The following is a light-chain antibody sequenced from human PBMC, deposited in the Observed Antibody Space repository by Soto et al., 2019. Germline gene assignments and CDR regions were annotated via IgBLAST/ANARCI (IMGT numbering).Light chain of an antibody. Sequence: ETVLTQSPGTLSLSPGERATLSCRASQSVSNNYLAWYQQKPGQAPRLLIYGASSRATGIPDSFSGSGSGTDFTLTINRLEPEDFAVYYCQQYGSSPVTFGQGTRLEIK. CDR1: QSVSNNY. CDR3: QQYGSSPVT. CDR2: GAS. J-gene: IGKJ5*01. V-gene: IGKV3-20*01.